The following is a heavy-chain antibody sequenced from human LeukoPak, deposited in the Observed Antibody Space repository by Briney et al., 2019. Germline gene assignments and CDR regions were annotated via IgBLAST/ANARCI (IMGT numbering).Heavy chain of an antibody. CDR1: GFTFSNAW. Sequence: GGSLRLSCAASGFTFSNAWMNWVRQAPGKGLDWVGRIKSKTDGGTTDYAAPVKGRFTISRDDSKNTLYLQMNSLKTEDTAVYYCTTRNVVVPAATDYWGQGTLVTVSS. J-gene: IGHJ4*02. V-gene: IGHV3-15*07. D-gene: IGHD2-2*01. CDR3: TTRNVVVPAATDY. CDR2: IKSKTDGGTT.